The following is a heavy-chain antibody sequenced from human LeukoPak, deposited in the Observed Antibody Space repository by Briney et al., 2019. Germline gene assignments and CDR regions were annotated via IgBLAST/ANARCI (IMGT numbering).Heavy chain of an antibody. J-gene: IGHJ4*02. CDR1: GYTFTGYY. CDR2: INPNSGGT. CDR3: ARDTGSSWYKGGVDFDY. D-gene: IGHD6-13*01. V-gene: IGHV1-2*06. Sequence: AASVKVSCKASGYTFTGYYIHWVRHAPGQGREWMGRINPNSGGTNDAQKFQGRGTRTRDTSISTAYMELSRLSSDDTAVYYCARDTGSSWYKGGVDFDYWGQGTLVTVSS.